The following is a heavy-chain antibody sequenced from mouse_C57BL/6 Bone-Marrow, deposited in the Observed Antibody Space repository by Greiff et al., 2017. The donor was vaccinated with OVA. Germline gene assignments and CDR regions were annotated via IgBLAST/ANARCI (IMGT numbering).Heavy chain of an antibody. CDR2: IHPNSGST. CDR1: GYTFTSYW. V-gene: IGHV1-64*01. CDR3: ARLEISGPLFAY. Sequence: QVQLQQPGAELVKPGASVKLSCKASGYTFTSYWMHWVKQRPGQGLEWIGMIHPNSGSTNYNEKFKSKATLTVDKSSSTAYMQLSSLTSEDSAVYYCARLEISGPLFAYWGQGTLVTVTA. J-gene: IGHJ3*01.